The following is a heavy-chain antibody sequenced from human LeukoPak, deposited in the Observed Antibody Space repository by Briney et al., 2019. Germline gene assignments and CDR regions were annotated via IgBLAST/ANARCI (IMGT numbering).Heavy chain of an antibody. D-gene: IGHD3-22*01. Sequence: PSETLSLTCTVSGGSISNGVYYWSWIRQHPGKGLEWIGYIYYSGSTYYNPSLKSRVTISVDTSKNQFSLKLSSVTAADTAVYYCATYSGYYYDSSGYYSGHFDYWGQGTLVTVSS. J-gene: IGHJ4*02. CDR3: ATYSGYYYDSSGYYSGHFDY. V-gene: IGHV4-31*03. CDR2: IYYSGST. CDR1: GGSISNGVYY.